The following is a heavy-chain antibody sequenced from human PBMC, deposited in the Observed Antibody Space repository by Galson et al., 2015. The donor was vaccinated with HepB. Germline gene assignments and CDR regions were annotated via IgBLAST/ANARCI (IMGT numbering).Heavy chain of an antibody. D-gene: IGHD1-26*01. Sequence: SLRLSCAASDFTVSSNYMSWVRQAPGKGLEWVSVIYGGGTTYYAEFVKGRSTISRDESKNTLYLQMNSLRAEDTAVYYCARDLSSGSYYGMDVWGQGTTVTVS. CDR2: IYGGGTT. V-gene: IGHV3-53*01. CDR1: DFTVSSNY. CDR3: ARDLSSGSYYGMDV. J-gene: IGHJ6*02.